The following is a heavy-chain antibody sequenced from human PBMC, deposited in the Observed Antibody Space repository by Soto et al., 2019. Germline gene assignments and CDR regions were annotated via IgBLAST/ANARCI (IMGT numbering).Heavy chain of an antibody. J-gene: IGHJ4*02. D-gene: IGHD5-18*01. Sequence: ASVKVSCKASGYTFTSYYMHWVRQAPGQGLEWMGIINPSGGSTSYAQKFQGRVTMTRDTSTSTVYMELSSLRSEDTAVYYCARSLTATAMVTIHDYWGQGTLVTVSS. CDR2: INPSGGST. V-gene: IGHV1-46*01. CDR3: ARSLTATAMVTIHDY. CDR1: GYTFTSYY.